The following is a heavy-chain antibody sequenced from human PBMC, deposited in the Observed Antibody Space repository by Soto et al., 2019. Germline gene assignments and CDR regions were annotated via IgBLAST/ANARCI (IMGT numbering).Heavy chain of an antibody. CDR1: GFTFGDYA. J-gene: IGHJ5*02. V-gene: IGHV3-49*03. D-gene: IGHD1-1*01. CDR3: VKDLDTNWPYNWFDP. CDR2: IRSKAYGGTT. Sequence: GGSLRLSCTASGFTFGDYAMSWFRQAPGKGLEWVGFIRSKAYGGTTEYAASVKGRFTISRDDSKSIAYLQMNSLRDEDTAVYYCVKDLDTNWPYNWFDPWGQGTLVTVSS.